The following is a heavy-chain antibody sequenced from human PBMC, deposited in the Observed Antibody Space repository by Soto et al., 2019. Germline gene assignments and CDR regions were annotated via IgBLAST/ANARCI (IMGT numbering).Heavy chain of an antibody. CDR3: AVTVTGSRSPLAH. V-gene: IGHV1-69*06. Sequence: QVQLVQSGAEVKKPGSSVKVSCKASGGTFSSNAISWVRQAPGQGLEWMGGIIPIYASPNYAQNFQGRVTVTAGKGTRPGYFGLRRLKIGEPAHFYCAVTVTGSRSPLAHWGRGTLVIVSS. J-gene: IGHJ4*02. CDR2: IIPIYASP. CDR1: GGTFSSNA. D-gene: IGHD3-9*01.